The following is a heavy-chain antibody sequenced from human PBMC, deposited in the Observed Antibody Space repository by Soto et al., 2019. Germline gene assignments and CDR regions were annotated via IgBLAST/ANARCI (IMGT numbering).Heavy chain of an antibody. J-gene: IGHJ4*02. CDR1: GYSFTSYW. Sequence: GESLKISCKGSGYSFTSYWIGWVRQMPGKGLEWMGIIYPGDSDTRYSPSFQGQVTISADKSISTAYLQWSSLKASDTAMYYCARQDLSHDSSGYYFDYWGQGTLVTVSS. CDR3: ARQDLSHDSSGYYFDY. D-gene: IGHD3-22*01. CDR2: IYPGDSDT. V-gene: IGHV5-51*01.